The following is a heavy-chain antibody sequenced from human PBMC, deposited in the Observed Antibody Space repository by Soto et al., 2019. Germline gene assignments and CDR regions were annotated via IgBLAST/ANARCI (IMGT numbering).Heavy chain of an antibody. V-gene: IGHV3-74*01. J-gene: IGHJ3*02. CDR1: GFSINNYY. CDR2: INGEGTIT. Sequence: EVQLVESGGGLVQPGASLRLSCAASGFSINNYYMHWVRQAPGTGLVWVSRINGEGTITRYADSVKGRFTISRDNAKNRLYLQMNSLRAEDAAVYYCTRGGAVAAVDIGGQGTMVTVSS. D-gene: IGHD6-19*01. CDR3: TRGGAVAAVDI.